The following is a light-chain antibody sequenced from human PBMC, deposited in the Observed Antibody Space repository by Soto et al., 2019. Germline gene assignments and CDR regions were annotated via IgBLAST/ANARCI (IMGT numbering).Light chain of an antibody. Sequence: AIQMTQSPSSLSASVGDRVTITCRASQGIRNDLDWFQQKPGKAPKLLIYAASNLQSGVPARFSGSGSGTDFTLTISSLQPEDFATYYCLQKYFYPCTFGHGTKVDIK. J-gene: IGKJ3*01. CDR3: LQKYFYPCT. CDR2: AAS. CDR1: QGIRND. V-gene: IGKV1-6*01.